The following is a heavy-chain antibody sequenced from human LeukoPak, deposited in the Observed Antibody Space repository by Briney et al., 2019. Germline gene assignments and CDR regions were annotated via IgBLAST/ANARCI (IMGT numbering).Heavy chain of an antibody. V-gene: IGHV3-7*01. J-gene: IGHJ4*02. CDR1: GFTFSSYW. D-gene: IGHD3-9*01. CDR3: AREHSPSYYDILTGYFSSYFDY. CDR2: IKQDGSEK. Sequence: QSGGSLRLSCAASGFTFSSYWMSWVRQAPGKVLEWVANIKQDGSEKYYVDSVKGRFTISRDNAKNSLYLQMNSLRAEDTAVYYCAREHSPSYYDILTGYFSSYFDYWGQGTLVTVSS.